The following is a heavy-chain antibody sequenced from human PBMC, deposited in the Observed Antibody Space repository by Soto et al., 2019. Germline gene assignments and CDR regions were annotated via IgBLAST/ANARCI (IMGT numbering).Heavy chain of an antibody. CDR3: ARGGRITIFGVVIMGGMDV. J-gene: IGHJ6*02. V-gene: IGHV4-34*01. D-gene: IGHD3-3*01. CDR2: INHSGST. CDR1: GGSFSGYY. Sequence: HSETLSLTCAVYGGSFSGYYWSWIRPPPGKGLEWIGEINHSGSTNYNPSLKSRVTISVDTSKNQFSLKLSSVTAADTAVYYCARGGRITIFGVVIMGGMDVWGQGTTVTVSS.